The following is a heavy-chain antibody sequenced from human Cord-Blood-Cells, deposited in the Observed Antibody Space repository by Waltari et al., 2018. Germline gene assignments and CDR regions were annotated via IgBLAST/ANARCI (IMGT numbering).Heavy chain of an antibody. D-gene: IGHD6-19*01. CDR2: IKQDGSEK. J-gene: IGHJ4*02. V-gene: IGHV3-7*01. Sequence: EVQLVESGGGLVQPGGSLRLSCAASGFTFSSHWMSWVRQAPGKGLEWVANIKQDGSEKYYVDSVKGRFTISRDNAKNSLYLQMNSLRAEDTAVYYCARWLGAFDYWGQGTLVTVSS. CDR3: ARWLGAFDY. CDR1: GFTFSSHW.